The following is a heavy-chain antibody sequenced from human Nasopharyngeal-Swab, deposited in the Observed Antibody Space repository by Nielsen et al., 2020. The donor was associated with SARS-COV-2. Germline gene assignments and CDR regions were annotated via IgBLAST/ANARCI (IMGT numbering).Heavy chain of an antibody. V-gene: IGHV1-2*06. CDR2: INPNSGGT. CDR3: ARASTTLDWLSTLDVWDV. D-gene: IGHD3-9*01. CDR1: GYTFTGYY. J-gene: IGHJ6*02. Sequence: ASVKVSCKASGYTFTGYYMHWVRQAPGQGLEWMGRINPNSGGTNYAQKFQGRVTMTRDTSISTAYMELSRLRSHDTAVYYCARASTTLDWLSTLDVWDVWGQGTTVTVSS.